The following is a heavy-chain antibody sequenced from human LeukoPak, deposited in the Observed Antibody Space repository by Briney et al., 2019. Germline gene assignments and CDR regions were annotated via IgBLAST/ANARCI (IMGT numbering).Heavy chain of an antibody. Sequence: SVKVACKASGGTFSSYAISWVRQAPGQGLEWMGGIIPIFGTANYAQKFQGRVTITADESTSTAYMELSSLRSEDTAVYYCARALVFTMVREHPGYYFDYWGQGTLVTVSS. J-gene: IGHJ4*02. CDR3: ARALVFTMVREHPGYYFDY. V-gene: IGHV1-69*13. CDR1: GGTFSSYA. CDR2: IIPIFGTA. D-gene: IGHD3-10*01.